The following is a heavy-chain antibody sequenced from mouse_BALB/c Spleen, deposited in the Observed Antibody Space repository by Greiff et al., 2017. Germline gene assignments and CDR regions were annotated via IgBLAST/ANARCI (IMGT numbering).Heavy chain of an antibody. Sequence: EVKLVESGPGLVKPSQSLSLTCTVTGYSITSDYAWNWIRQFPGNKLEWMGYISYSGSTSYNPSLKSRISITRDTSKNQFFLQLNSVTTEDTATYYCARSDYYGSSSYYFDYWGQGTTLTVSS. CDR2: ISYSGST. CDR1: GYSITSDYA. D-gene: IGHD1-1*01. J-gene: IGHJ2*01. CDR3: ARSDYYGSSSYYFDY. V-gene: IGHV3-2*02.